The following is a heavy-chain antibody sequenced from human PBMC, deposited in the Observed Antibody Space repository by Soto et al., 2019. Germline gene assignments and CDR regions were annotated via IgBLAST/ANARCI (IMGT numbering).Heavy chain of an antibody. J-gene: IGHJ2*01. Sequence: QVQLVQSGAEVKKPGASVRVSCKTYGYSFVNFFLHWVRQAPGQGPEWMGLVNPTRGGTEYAPNFQGRVTMTRDTSINTVYLDLSGLTSDDTAVYYCARDSGIPGRFWYFDIWGRGTLVTVSP. D-gene: IGHD2-21*01. CDR2: VNPTRGGT. CDR1: GYSFVNFF. CDR3: ARDSGIPGRFWYFDI. V-gene: IGHV1-2*06.